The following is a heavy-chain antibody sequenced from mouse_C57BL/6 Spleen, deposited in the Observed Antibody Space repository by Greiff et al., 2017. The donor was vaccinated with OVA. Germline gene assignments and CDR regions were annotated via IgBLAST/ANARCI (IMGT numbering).Heavy chain of an antibody. CDR2: IRNKANGYTT. Sequence: EVKVVESGGGLVQPGGSLSLSCAASGFTFTDYYMSWVRQPPGKALAWLGFIRNKANGYTTEYSASVKGRFTISRDNSQSILYLQMNALRAEDSATYYGASPGSSYRWYFDVWGTGTTVTVSS. V-gene: IGHV7-3*01. CDR3: ASPGSSYRWYFDV. D-gene: IGHD1-1*01. J-gene: IGHJ1*03. CDR1: GFTFTDYY.